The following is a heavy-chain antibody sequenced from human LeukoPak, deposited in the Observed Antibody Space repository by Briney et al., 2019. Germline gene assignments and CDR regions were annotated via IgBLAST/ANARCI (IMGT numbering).Heavy chain of an antibody. D-gene: IGHD4-17*01. CDR3: AKRRGAVTTVTIAYFDY. Sequence: QTGGSLRLSCAASGFTFSSYAMSWVRQAPGKGLEWVSAISGSGGSTYYADSVKGRFTISRDNSKNTLYLQMNSLRVEDTAVYYCAKRRGAVTTVTIAYFDYWGQGTLVTVSS. J-gene: IGHJ4*02. V-gene: IGHV3-23*01. CDR1: GFTFSSYA. CDR2: ISGSGGST.